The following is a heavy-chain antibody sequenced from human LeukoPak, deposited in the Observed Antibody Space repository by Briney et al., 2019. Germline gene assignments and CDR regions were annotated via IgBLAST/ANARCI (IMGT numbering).Heavy chain of an antibody. CDR1: GFIFSNYA. CDR3: AKDGYVSWAYQLSHFDY. V-gene: IGHV3-23*01. Sequence: GASLRLSCAASGFIFSNYAMYWVRQAPGKGLEWVSAISGRSDNTYYADSVKGRFTLSRDSSKNTVYLQMNSLRAEDTAVYYCAKDGYVSWAYQLSHFDYWGQGTLVTVSS. CDR2: ISGRSDNT. J-gene: IGHJ4*02. D-gene: IGHD2-2*03.